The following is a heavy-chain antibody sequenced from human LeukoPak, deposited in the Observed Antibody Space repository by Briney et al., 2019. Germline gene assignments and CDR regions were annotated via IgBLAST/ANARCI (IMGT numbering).Heavy chain of an antibody. J-gene: IGHJ6*02. CDR2: IYYSGST. V-gene: IGHV4-59*01. Sequence: PSETLSLTCTVSGGSISSYYWSWIRQPPGQGLEWIGYIYYSGSTNYKPSLKSRVTISVEMSKNQFSLKLSSVTAADTAVYYCARALKLTGDYYYYGMDVWGQGTTVTVSS. D-gene: IGHD7-27*01. CDR1: GGSISSYY. CDR3: ARALKLTGDYYYYGMDV.